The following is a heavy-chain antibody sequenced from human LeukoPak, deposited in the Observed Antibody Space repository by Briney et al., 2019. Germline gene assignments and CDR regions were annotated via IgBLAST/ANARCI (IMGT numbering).Heavy chain of an antibody. V-gene: IGHV1-2*02. CDR2: ISPNSGGT. CDR3: ARDLRFVVVPAATAPPSFDY. Sequence: GASVKVSCKASGYTFTGYYMHWVRQAPGQGLEWLGWISPNSGGTNYAQKFQGRVTMTRHTSISTAYMELSRLRSDDTAVYYCARDLRFVVVPAATAPPSFDYWGQGTLVTVSS. D-gene: IGHD2-2*01. J-gene: IGHJ4*02. CDR1: GYTFTGYY.